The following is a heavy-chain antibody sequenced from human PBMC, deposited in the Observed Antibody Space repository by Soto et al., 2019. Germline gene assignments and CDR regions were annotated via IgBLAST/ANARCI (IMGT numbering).Heavy chain of an antibody. J-gene: IGHJ5*02. CDR2: INHSGST. Sequence: QVQLQQWGAGLLKPSETLSLTCAVYGGSLSGHYWRWICQPPGKGLEWIGEINHSGSTTYNPSLKSRVTISVATSKHQFSLKLSSVTAADTAVYYCARGARFPYGTFDPWVQGTLGTVSS. CDR1: GGSLSGHY. V-gene: IGHV4-34*02. D-gene: IGHD1-1*01. CDR3: ARGARFPYGTFDP.